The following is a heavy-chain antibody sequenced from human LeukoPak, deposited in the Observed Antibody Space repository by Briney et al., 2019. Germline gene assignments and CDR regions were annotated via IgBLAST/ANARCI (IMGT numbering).Heavy chain of an antibody. CDR3: ARNPHDYVWGSYRPYWYFDL. J-gene: IGHJ2*01. Sequence: GASVKVSCKTSGYTFTSYYMHWVRQAPGQGLEWMGIINPSDGSTSYAQKFQGRVTMTRDMSTSTVYMELSSLRSDDTAVYYCARNPHDYVWGSYRPYWYFDLWGRGTLVTVSS. V-gene: IGHV1-46*01. CDR2: INPSDGST. D-gene: IGHD3-16*02. CDR1: GYTFTSYY.